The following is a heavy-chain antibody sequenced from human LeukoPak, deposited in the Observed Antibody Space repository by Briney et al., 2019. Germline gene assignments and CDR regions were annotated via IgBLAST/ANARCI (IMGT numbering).Heavy chain of an antibody. CDR3: ASASGSYSLSYFQH. CDR2: IIPIFGTA. D-gene: IGHD1-26*01. Sequence: ASVKVSCKASGGTFSSYAISWVRQAPGQGLEWMGGIIPIFGTANYAQKFQGRVTITADESTSTAYMELSSLRSEDTAVYYCASASGSYSLSYFQHWGQGTLVTVSS. V-gene: IGHV1-69*13. CDR1: GGTFSSYA. J-gene: IGHJ1*01.